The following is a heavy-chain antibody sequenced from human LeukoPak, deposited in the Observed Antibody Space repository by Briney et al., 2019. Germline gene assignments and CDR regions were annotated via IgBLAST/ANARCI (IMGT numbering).Heavy chain of an antibody. Sequence: SQTLSLTCTVSGGSISSGDYSWSWIRQPPGKGLEWIGYIYYSGSTYYNPSLKSRVIISVDTSKNQFSLKLSSVTAADTAVYYCARTPSGFPIDYWGQGTLVTVSS. CDR1: GGSISSGDYS. CDR2: IYYSGST. D-gene: IGHD3-22*01. J-gene: IGHJ4*02. CDR3: ARTPSGFPIDY. V-gene: IGHV4-30-4*01.